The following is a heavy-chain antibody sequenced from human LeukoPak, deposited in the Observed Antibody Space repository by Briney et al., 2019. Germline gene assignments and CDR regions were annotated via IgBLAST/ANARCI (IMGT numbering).Heavy chain of an antibody. D-gene: IGHD6-13*01. Sequence: GGSLRLSCAASGFTFSSYGVHWVRQAPGKGLEWVAFIRYDGSNKYYADSVKGRFTISRDNSKNTLYLQMNSLRAEDTAVYYCAKDAPRIAAVSYYYYYYGMDVWGQGNTVTVSS. CDR2: IRYDGSNK. CDR3: AKDAPRIAAVSYYYYYYGMDV. V-gene: IGHV3-30*02. J-gene: IGHJ6*02. CDR1: GFTFSSYG.